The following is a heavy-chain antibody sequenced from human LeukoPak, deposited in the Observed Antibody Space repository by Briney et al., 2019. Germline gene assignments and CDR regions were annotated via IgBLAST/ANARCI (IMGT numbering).Heavy chain of an antibody. D-gene: IGHD3-22*01. V-gene: IGHV4-61*02. CDR2: IYTSGST. J-gene: IGHJ4*02. CDR1: GGSISSGSYY. Sequence: SGTLSLTCTVSGGSISSGSYYWSWIRQPAGKGLEWIGRIYTSGSTNYNPSLKSRVTISVDTSKNQFSLKLSSVTAADTAVYYCARGKYYDSSGYGYWGQGTLVTVSS. CDR3: ARGKYYDSSGYGY.